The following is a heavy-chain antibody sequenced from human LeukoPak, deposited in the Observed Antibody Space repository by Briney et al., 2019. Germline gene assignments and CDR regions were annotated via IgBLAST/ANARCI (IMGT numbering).Heavy chain of an antibody. Sequence: SETLSLTCAVYGESLSKYYWTWIRQSPGKGVEWIGEINHRGSTNLNPSLKRRVTLSVDTSKHQFSLKLTSVTAADAAVYYCASSVGSTDYWGQGTLVTVSS. CDR1: GESLSKYY. D-gene: IGHD1-26*01. J-gene: IGHJ4*02. CDR3: ASSVGSTDY. V-gene: IGHV4-34*01. CDR2: INHRGST.